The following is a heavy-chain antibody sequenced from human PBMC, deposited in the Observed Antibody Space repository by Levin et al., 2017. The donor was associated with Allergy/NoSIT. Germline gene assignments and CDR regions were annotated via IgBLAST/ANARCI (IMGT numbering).Heavy chain of an antibody. Sequence: ESLKISCPVSGGSINRTSYYWSWLRQPPGKGLAWIGNIYYSGNTYNSPSLKSRVTMSIDTSRNQFSLNLNSVTAADTAVYYCARESRLFGSGTNMIDYWGQGTLVTVSS. J-gene: IGHJ4*02. CDR1: GGSINRTSYY. V-gene: IGHV4-39*07. CDR2: IYYSGNT. D-gene: IGHD3-10*01. CDR3: ARESRLFGSGTNMIDY.